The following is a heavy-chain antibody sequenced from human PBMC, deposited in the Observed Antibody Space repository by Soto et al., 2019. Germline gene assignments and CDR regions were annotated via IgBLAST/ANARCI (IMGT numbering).Heavy chain of an antibody. CDR3: ARGGHVVVVTAALDY. V-gene: IGHV1-46*01. CDR1: GDTFTDYY. D-gene: IGHD2-21*02. CDR2: VNPSGGHT. Sequence: QVQLMQSGAEVKKPGASVKVSCKASGDTFTDYYIHWVRQAPGQGLEWMGTVNPSGGHTTYAQHFLGRVTMTRDTSTSTLYMEMTSLTSDDTAIYYCARGGHVVVVTAALDYLGQVTLVTVSS. J-gene: IGHJ4*02.